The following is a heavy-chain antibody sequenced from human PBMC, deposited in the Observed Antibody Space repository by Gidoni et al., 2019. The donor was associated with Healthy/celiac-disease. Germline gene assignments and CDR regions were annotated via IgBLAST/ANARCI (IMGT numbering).Heavy chain of an antibody. CDR1: GVTFSSYG. CDR3: ARGGYSGYDFFDY. CDR2: IWYDGSNK. V-gene: IGHV3-33*01. D-gene: IGHD5-12*01. Sequence: QVQLVASGGGVVQPGRSLRLSCAASGVTFSSYGMHWVRQAPGKGLEWVAVIWYDGSNKYYADSVKGRFTISRDNSKNTLYLQMNSLRAEDTAVYYCARGGYSGYDFFDYWGQGTLVTVSS. J-gene: IGHJ4*02.